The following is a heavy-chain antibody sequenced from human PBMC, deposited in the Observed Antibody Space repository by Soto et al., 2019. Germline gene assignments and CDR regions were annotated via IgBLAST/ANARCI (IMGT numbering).Heavy chain of an antibody. Sequence: QITLKESGPTLVKPTQTLTLTCTVSGFSLSSSRVGVGWIRQPPGKPLEWLALIYWDDDTRYSASLKSRLTITKDASKNQVVHTMTNMDPVDTATYSCVSRKLQMGRVKPYNTLDVWGLGTTVTVSS. CDR2: IYWDDDT. V-gene: IGHV2-5*02. CDR3: VSRKLQMGRVKPYNTLDV. D-gene: IGHD1-1*01. CDR1: GFSLSSSRVG. J-gene: IGHJ6*02.